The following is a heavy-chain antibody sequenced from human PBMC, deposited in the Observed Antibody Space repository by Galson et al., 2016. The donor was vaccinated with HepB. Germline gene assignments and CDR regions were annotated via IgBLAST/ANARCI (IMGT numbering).Heavy chain of an antibody. Sequence: LRLSCAASGFTFTTYWMNWVRQAPGKGLEWVANIKQDGSEKYYVDSVKGRFTTSRDNAKNSLYLQMNSLRAEYTAVYYCARDLGPAATATLYYFYGMDVWGQGTTVTVSS. V-gene: IGHV3-7*03. CDR3: ARDLGPAATATLYYFYGMDV. J-gene: IGHJ6*02. D-gene: IGHD6-13*01. CDR1: GFTFTTYW. CDR2: IKQDGSEK.